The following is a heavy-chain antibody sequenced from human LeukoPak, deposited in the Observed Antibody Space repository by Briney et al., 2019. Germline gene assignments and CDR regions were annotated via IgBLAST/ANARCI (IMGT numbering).Heavy chain of an antibody. D-gene: IGHD3-3*01. J-gene: IGHJ1*01. CDR1: GFTFSSYG. Sequence: PGRSLGLSCAASGFTFSSYGMHWVRQAPGKGLEWVAVISYDGSNKYCADSVKGRFTISRDNSKNTLYLQMNSLRAEDTAVYYCAKDSSITIFGVDSRGYFQHWGQGTLVTVSS. CDR2: ISYDGSNK. V-gene: IGHV3-30*18. CDR3: AKDSSITIFGVDSRGYFQH.